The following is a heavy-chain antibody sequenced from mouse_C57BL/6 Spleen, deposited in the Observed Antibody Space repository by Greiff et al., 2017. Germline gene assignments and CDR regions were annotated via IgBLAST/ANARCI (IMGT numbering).Heavy chain of an antibody. CDR1: GYAFSSYW. CDR3: AREGRQLRLRYAMDY. CDR2: IYPGDGDT. D-gene: IGHD3-2*02. V-gene: IGHV1-80*01. Sequence: VQLQQSGAELVKPGASVKISCKASGYAFSSYWMNWVKQRPGKGLEWIGQIYPGDGDTNYNGKFKGKATLTADKSASTAYMQLSSLTSEDSAVYFCAREGRQLRLRYAMDYWGQGTSVTVSS. J-gene: IGHJ4*01.